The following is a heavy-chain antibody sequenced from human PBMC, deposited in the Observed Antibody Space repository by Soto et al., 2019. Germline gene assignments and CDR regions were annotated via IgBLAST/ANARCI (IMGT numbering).Heavy chain of an antibody. CDR3: AGAHSLGRVIDYFDY. CDR2: ISAYNSNP. D-gene: IGHD3-16*01. V-gene: IGHV1-18*01. Sequence: QVQLVQSGAEVKKPGASVKVSCKASGYTFTSYGISWVRQPPGQGLGWMGWISAYNSNPNYAQEPQGKVTMTTDTPTSTAYMVLRSLRADAEAVYYCAGAHSLGRVIDYFDYWGQGPLVTVSS. J-gene: IGHJ4*02. CDR1: GYTFTSYG.